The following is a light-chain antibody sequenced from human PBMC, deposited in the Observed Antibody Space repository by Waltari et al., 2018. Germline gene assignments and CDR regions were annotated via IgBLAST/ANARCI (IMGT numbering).Light chain of an antibody. CDR1: QSVGSSS. J-gene: IGKJ1*01. Sequence: ELVLTQSPGTASLSPGERVTLSCRASQSVGSSSLAWYQQKPGPAPSLVIYRASRRATGIPDRFIGSGSGTDFSLTISRLEPEDFAVYYCQQHGTLPATFGQGTKVEIK. CDR3: QQHGTLPAT. V-gene: IGKV3-20*01. CDR2: RAS.